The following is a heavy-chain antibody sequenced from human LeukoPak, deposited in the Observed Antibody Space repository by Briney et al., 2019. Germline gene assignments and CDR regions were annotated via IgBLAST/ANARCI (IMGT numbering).Heavy chain of an antibody. V-gene: IGHV4-4*07. CDR2: VYPSGST. D-gene: IGHD6-19*01. CDR3: ARGRVAGTSDY. Sequence: IGRVYPSGSTNDNPSLKGRVAMSVDTSKNQFSLRLNSVTAADMAVYYCARGRVAGTSDYWGQGTLVTVSS. J-gene: IGHJ4*02.